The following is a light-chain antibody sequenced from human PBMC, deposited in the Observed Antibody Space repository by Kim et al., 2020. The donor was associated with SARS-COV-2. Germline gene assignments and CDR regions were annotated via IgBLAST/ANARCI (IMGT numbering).Light chain of an antibody. CDR3: GTWDSDLNSVV. V-gene: IGLV1-51*01. Sequence: QSLLTQPPSVSAAPGQKVTISCSGGSSNIGKNSVSWYRQFSGTAPELVIYDGDERPSGIPARFSGSQSGTSATLDITGLQTGDEVTFFCGTWDSDLNSVVFGGGTQLTVL. CDR2: DGD. CDR1: SSNIGKNS. J-gene: IGLJ2*01.